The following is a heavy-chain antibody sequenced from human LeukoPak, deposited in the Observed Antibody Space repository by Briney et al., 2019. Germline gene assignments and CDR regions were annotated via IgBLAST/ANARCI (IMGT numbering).Heavy chain of an antibody. CDR3: ARDRGGYYDY. CDR2: IYYSGST. D-gene: IGHD3-22*01. J-gene: IGHJ4*02. Sequence: SETLSLTCTVSGGSISSYYWSWIRQPPGRGLEWIGYIYYSGSTNYNPSLKSRVTISVDTSKNQFSLKLSSVTAADTAVYYCARDRGGYYDYWGQGTLVTVSS. CDR1: GGSISSYY. V-gene: IGHV4-59*12.